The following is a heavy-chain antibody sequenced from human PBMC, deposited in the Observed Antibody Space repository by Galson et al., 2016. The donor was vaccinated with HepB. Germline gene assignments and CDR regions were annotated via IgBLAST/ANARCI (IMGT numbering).Heavy chain of an antibody. J-gene: IGHJ4*02. CDR2: IYYSGTT. CDR1: GASISSSNYY. D-gene: IGHD6-6*01. Sequence: ETLSLTCTVSGASISSSNYYWGWIRQPPGKGLEWIGSIYYSGTTHYNPSLRSRVTISVDTSKNQFSLKLSSVTAADTAVYYCAREYGARQGSYYWGQGSLVPVSS. CDR3: AREYGARQGSYY. V-gene: IGHV4-39*02.